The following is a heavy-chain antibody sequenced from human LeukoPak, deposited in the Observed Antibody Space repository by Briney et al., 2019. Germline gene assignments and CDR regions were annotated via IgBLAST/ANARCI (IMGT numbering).Heavy chain of an antibody. J-gene: IGHJ6*03. D-gene: IGHD3-10*01. CDR3: ARGLLWFGEGVANMDV. V-gene: IGHV4-30-4*07. CDR1: GGSISSGGYS. CDR2: IYNSGST. Sequence: SQTLSLTCAVFGGSISSGGYSYNWIRQPPGKGLEWIGYIYNSGSTSYNPSLKSRVTMSVDTSKNQFSLKLNFATAADTAVYYCARGLLWFGEGVANMDVWGKGTTVTISS.